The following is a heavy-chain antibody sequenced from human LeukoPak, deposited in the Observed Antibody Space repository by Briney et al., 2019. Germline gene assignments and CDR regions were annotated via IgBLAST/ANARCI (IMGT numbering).Heavy chain of an antibody. Sequence: SVKVSCKASGGTFSSYAIGWVRQAPGQGLEWMGRIIPIVGIANYAQQFKGRVTINADKSTSTAYLALSSLRSEDTAVYYCARGIAYSSSSARGYNYYFYGMAVWGQGTTVTVSS. CDR3: ARGIAYSSSSARGYNYYFYGMAV. J-gene: IGHJ6*02. CDR1: GGTFSSYA. CDR2: IIPIVGIA. V-gene: IGHV1-69*04. D-gene: IGHD6-6*01.